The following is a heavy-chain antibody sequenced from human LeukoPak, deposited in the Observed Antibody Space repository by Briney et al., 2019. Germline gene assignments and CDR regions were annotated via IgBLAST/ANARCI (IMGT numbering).Heavy chain of an antibody. Sequence: AGESLKISCKGSGYTFSSYWIGWVRQMPGKGLEWMGIIYPGDSDTRYSPSFQGQVTISADKSISTAYLQWSSLKASDTAIYYCARPYLLHSSSWLVYWGQGTLVSVSS. J-gene: IGHJ4*02. CDR3: ARPYLLHSSSWLVY. CDR2: IYPGDSDT. D-gene: IGHD6-13*01. CDR1: GYTFSSYW. V-gene: IGHV5-51*01.